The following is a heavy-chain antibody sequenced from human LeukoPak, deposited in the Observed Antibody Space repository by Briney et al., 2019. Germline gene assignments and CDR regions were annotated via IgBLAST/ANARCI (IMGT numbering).Heavy chain of an antibody. V-gene: IGHV3-23*01. Sequence: GGSLRLSCAASGSTFSSYTMSWVRQAPGKGLEWVSVISSGGGSTYYADSVKGRFTISRDNSKNTLYLQMNSLRAEDTAVYYCAKAVGSSGWYEGVEYWGQGTLVTGSS. CDR3: AKAVGSSGWYEGVEY. D-gene: IGHD6-19*01. CDR2: ISSGGGST. CDR1: GSTFSSYT. J-gene: IGHJ4*02.